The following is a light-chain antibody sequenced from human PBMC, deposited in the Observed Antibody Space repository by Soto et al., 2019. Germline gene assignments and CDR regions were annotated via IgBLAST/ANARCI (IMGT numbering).Light chain of an antibody. CDR2: EVD. J-gene: IGLJ3*02. CDR1: NRDVGAYKY. V-gene: IGLV2-8*01. CDR3: AAQAGGNTWL. Sequence: QSALTQPPSASGSPGQSLTISCKGSNRDVGAYKYVSWYQQRPGTAPKMIIFEVDKRPSGVPNRFSGSRSGDKASLTVSVLQTEDEGLYYFAAQAGGNTWLFGGGTKLTVL.